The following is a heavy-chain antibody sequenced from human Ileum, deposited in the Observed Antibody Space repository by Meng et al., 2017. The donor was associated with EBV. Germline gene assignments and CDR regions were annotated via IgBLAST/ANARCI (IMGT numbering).Heavy chain of an antibody. CDR3: ARSMGSGGWYVDY. Sequence: QVQLVQSGAEVKKPGGPVKVACKASGHTFTDYYMHWVRQAPGQGLEWMGRINPNSGGTHYAQKFQGRVTMTRDTSITTAYMELSRLRSDDTAVYYCARSMGSGGWYVDYWGQGTLVTVSS. D-gene: IGHD6-19*01. J-gene: IGHJ4*02. CDR1: GHTFTDYY. V-gene: IGHV1-2*06. CDR2: INPNSGGT.